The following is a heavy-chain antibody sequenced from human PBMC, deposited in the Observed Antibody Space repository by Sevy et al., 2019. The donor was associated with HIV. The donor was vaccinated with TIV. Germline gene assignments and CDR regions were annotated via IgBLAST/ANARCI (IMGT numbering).Heavy chain of an antibody. J-gene: IGHJ6*02. CDR1: GFTFSSYA. V-gene: IGHV3-30-3*01. CDR3: ARDNLETTVTDYYYYYGMDV. CDR2: ISYDGSNK. Sequence: GGSLRLSCAASGFTFSSYAMHWVRQAPGKGLEWVAVISYDGSNKYYADSVKGRFTISRDNSKNTLYLQMNSLRAEDTAVYYWARDNLETTVTDYYYYYGMDVWGQGTTVTVSS. D-gene: IGHD4-17*01.